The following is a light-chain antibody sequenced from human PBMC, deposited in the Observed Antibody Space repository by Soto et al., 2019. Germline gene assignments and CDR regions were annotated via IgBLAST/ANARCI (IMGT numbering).Light chain of an antibody. J-gene: IGLJ1*01. CDR2: DAN. CDR1: SSDVGGYNY. Sequence: QSVLTQPRSVSFSPGQAVTISCTGTSSDVGGYNYVSWYQQHPGKAPKLMIYDANKRPSGVPDRFSGSKSGNTASLTISGLQAEDEADYYCNSYSTTSSLYVFGAGTKVTVL. CDR3: NSYSTTSSLYV. V-gene: IGLV2-11*01.